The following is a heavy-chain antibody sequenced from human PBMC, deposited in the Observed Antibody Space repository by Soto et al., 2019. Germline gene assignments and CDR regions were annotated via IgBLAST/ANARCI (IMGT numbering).Heavy chain of an antibody. CDR2: ISGSGGST. D-gene: IGHD3-10*01. J-gene: IGHJ4*02. Sequence: VQLLESGGGLVQPGGSLRLSCAASGFTFSSYAMSWVREAPGKGLEWVSAISGSGGSTYYADSVKGRFTISRDNSKNTLYLQMISLRAEDTAVYYCAKASGWFGEFDYWGQGTLVTVSS. CDR3: AKASGWFGEFDY. CDR1: GFTFSSYA. V-gene: IGHV3-23*01.